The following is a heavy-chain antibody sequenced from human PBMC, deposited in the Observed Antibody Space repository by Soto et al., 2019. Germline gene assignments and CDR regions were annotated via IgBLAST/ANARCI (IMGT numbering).Heavy chain of an antibody. CDR3: AREREQWLVFDY. D-gene: IGHD6-19*01. Sequence: SVKVSCKASGGTFSSYTISWVRQAPGQGLEWMGRIIPILGIANYAQKFQGRVTITADKSTSTAYMELSSLRSEDTAVYYCAREREQWLVFDYWGQGTLVTVSS. CDR1: GGTFSSYT. CDR2: IIPILGIA. J-gene: IGHJ4*02. V-gene: IGHV1-69*04.